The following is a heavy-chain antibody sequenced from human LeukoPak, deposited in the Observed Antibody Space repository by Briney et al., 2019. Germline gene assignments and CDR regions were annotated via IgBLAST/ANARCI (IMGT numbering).Heavy chain of an antibody. CDR3: ARSMVWGVMDV. Sequence: PSETLSLTCSVSGDSISSFYWSWIQQPAGKGLEWIGRISTSGSTNYNPSLKSRVTMSVDTSKTQFSLKMTSVTAADTAIYYCARSMVWGVMDVWGKGTMVTISS. CDR2: ISTSGST. V-gene: IGHV4-4*07. CDR1: GDSISSFY. J-gene: IGHJ6*04. D-gene: IGHD3-10*01.